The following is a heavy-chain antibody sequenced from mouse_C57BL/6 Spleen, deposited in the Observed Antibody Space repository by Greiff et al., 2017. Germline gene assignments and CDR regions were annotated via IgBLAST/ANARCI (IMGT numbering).Heavy chain of an antibody. CDR2: ISSGSSTI. J-gene: IGHJ4*01. Sequence: VQLKESGGGLVKPGGSLKLSCAATGFTFSDYGMHWVRQAPEKGLEWVAYISSGSSTIYYADTVKGRFTISRDNAKNTLFLQMTSLRSEDTAMSYCARRGYGNYDAMDYWGQGTSVTVSS. V-gene: IGHV5-17*01. D-gene: IGHD2-1*01. CDR3: ARRGYGNYDAMDY. CDR1: GFTFSDYG.